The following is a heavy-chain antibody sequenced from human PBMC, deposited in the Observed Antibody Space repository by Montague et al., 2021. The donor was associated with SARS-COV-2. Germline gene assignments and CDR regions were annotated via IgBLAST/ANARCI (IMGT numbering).Heavy chain of an antibody. Sequence: SETLSLTCTVSGASINSRYWSWIRQPPGKGLEWIGYYYSGSTKYNPFLQSRVTISVDTSKNQFSVKVTSVTAADTAVYYCARQGGSNYGWFDPWGQGTLVTVSS. J-gene: IGHJ5*02. V-gene: IGHV4-59*08. CDR1: GASINSRY. CDR3: ARQGGSNYGWFDP. D-gene: IGHD1-26*01. CDR2: YYSGST.